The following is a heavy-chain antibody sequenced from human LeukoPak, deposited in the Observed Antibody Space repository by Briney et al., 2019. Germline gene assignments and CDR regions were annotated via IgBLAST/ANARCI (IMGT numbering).Heavy chain of an antibody. CDR1: GGSISSYY. CDR3: ARDGYYGSGSYIGGFDY. J-gene: IGHJ4*02. CDR2: IYYSGST. D-gene: IGHD3-10*01. V-gene: IGHV4-59*12. Sequence: PSETLSLTCTVSGGSISSYYWSWLRQPPGKGLEWIGSIYYSGSTYYNPSLKSRVTISVDTSKNQFSLNLNSVTAADTAVYYCARDGYYGSGSYIGGFDYWGQGTLVTVSS.